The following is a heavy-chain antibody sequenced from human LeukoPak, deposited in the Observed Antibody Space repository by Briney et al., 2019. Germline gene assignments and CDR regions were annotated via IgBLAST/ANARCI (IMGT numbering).Heavy chain of an antibody. D-gene: IGHD6-19*01. CDR3: ARGRFLAEARGYNWFDP. CDR2: IDHSGST. V-gene: IGHV4-34*01. J-gene: IGHJ5*02. CDR1: GGSFSGYY. Sequence: SETLSLTCAVYGGSFSGYYWSWIRQPPGKGLEWIGEIDHSGSTNYNPSLKSRVTISVDTSKNQFSLKLSSVTAADTAVYYCARGRFLAEARGYNWFDPWGQGTLVTVSS.